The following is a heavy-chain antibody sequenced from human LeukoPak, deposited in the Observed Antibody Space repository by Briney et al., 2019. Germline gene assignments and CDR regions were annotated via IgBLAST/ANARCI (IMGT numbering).Heavy chain of an antibody. J-gene: IGHJ4*02. CDR3: ARIGGSVDIGWFFDY. CDR2: IKGDGSDK. Sequence: GGSLRLSCAASGFTFINYWMSWVRQAPGKGLEWVANIKGDGSDKLFLDSLRGRFTIPRDNAKNSLYLQMNNLRAEDTAVYYCARIGGSVDIGWFFDYWGQGTLVTVSS. CDR1: GFTFINYW. D-gene: IGHD6-19*01. V-gene: IGHV3-7*01.